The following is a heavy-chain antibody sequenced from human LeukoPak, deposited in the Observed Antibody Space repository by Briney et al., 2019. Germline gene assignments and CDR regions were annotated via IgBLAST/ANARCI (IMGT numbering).Heavy chain of an antibody. CDR1: GLTFYGYA. D-gene: IGHD3-9*01. CDR2: ICWDSGSI. V-gene: IGHV3-9*01. Sequence: GRSLRLSCAASGLTFYGYAMHWVRQAPGKGLEWVSGICWDSGSIGYSESVRGRISRSRDNAKNSLYLQMNSLRAEDTALYYCAKDIGSREYDILTGYYLSGAFDIWGQGTMVTVSS. CDR3: AKDIGSREYDILTGYYLSGAFDI. J-gene: IGHJ3*02.